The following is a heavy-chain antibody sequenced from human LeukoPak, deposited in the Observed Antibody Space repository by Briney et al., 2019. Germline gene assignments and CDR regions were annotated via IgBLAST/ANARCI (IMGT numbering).Heavy chain of an antibody. Sequence: PSETLSLTCAVYGGSFSGYYWGWIRQPPGKGLEWIGEINHSGSTNYNPSLKSRVTISVDTSKNQFSLKLSSVTAADTAAYYCARGGTAMAYWGQGTLVTVSS. V-gene: IGHV4-34*01. D-gene: IGHD5-18*01. CDR1: GGSFSGYY. CDR3: ARGGTAMAY. J-gene: IGHJ4*02. CDR2: INHSGST.